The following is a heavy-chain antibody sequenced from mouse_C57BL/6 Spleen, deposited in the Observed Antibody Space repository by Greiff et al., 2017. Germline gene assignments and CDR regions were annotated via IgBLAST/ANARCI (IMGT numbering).Heavy chain of an antibody. Sequence: QVQLQQPGAELVRPGTSVKLSCKASGYTFTSYWMHWVKQRPGQGLEWIGVIDPSDSYTNYNQKFKGKATLTVDTSSSTAYMQLSSLTSEDSAVYYCARGEDPMDYWGQGTSVTVSS. CDR2: IDPSDSYT. CDR1: GYTFTSYW. V-gene: IGHV1-59*01. D-gene: IGHD2-13*01. J-gene: IGHJ4*01. CDR3: ARGEDPMDY.